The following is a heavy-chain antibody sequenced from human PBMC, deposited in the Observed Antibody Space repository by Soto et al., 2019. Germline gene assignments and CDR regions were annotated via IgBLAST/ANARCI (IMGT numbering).Heavy chain of an antibody. CDR2: ISYDGSEK. CDR1: GFTFRNFG. CDR3: VKDSSPGGYFDS. Sequence: QVQLVESGGGVVHPGRSLRLSCAVSGFTFRNFGMHWVRQAPGKGLEWVAVISYDGSEKYYAESVKGRFTVFRDNYENTLSLQMNSLRSDDTAVYYCVKDSSPGGYFDSWGQGTLVTVSS. J-gene: IGHJ4*02. V-gene: IGHV3-30*18. D-gene: IGHD2-15*01.